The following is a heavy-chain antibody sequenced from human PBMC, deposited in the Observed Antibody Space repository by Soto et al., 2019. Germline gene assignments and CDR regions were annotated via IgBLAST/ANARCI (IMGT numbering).Heavy chain of an antibody. V-gene: IGHV3-33*01. CDR1: GFTFSTHG. Sequence: LRLSCAASGFTFSTHGMHWVRQAPGKGLEWVALMWFDGSEKYYGDSVKGRFTISRDNSKNTLYLQMNSLSAEDTAVYYCARLYCSADSCYSVGAFDIRGQGTMVTVSS. CDR3: ARLYCSADSCYSVGAFDI. D-gene: IGHD2-15*01. J-gene: IGHJ3*02. CDR2: MWFDGSEK.